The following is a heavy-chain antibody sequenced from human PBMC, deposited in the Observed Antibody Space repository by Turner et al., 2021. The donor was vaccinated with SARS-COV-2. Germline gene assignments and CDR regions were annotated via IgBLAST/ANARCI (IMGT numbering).Heavy chain of an antibody. CDR1: GFSFSDYY. CDR3: ARLIAAAEPLEVDYYYYYGMDV. Sequence: QVQLVESGGGLVKPGGSLRLSCAASGFSFSDYYMSWIRQAPGKGLEWIGNIYYSGSTYYNPSLKSRVTISVDMSKNQFSLKLSSVTAADTAVYYCARLIAAAEPLEVDYYYYYGMDVWGQGTTVTVSS. D-gene: IGHD6-13*01. CDR2: IYYSGST. V-gene: IGHV4-39*01. J-gene: IGHJ6*02.